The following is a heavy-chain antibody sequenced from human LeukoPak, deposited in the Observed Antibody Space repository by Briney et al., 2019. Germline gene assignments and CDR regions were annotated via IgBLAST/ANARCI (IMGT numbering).Heavy chain of an antibody. V-gene: IGHV3-23*01. CDR1: GFTFSNFA. D-gene: IGHD3-9*01. CDR3: AKDLTSGDGKWEFDS. CDR2: IYAGGGSK. Sequence: QAGGSLRLSCAASGFTFSNFAMAWVRQSPGKGLEWVSGIYAGGGSKYYADSVRGRFTIYRDNARDMVFLQMNSLRGDDTAVYFCAKDLTSGDGKWEFDSWGQGTLVTVA. J-gene: IGHJ5*01.